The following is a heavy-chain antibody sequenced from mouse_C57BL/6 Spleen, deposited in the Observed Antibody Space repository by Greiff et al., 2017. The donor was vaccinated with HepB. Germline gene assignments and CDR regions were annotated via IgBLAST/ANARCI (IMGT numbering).Heavy chain of an antibody. V-gene: IGHV8-8*01. J-gene: IGHJ3*01. CDR2: IWWDDDK. CDR1: GFSLSTFGMG. D-gene: IGHD2-4*01. CDR3: ARPFYYDSSWFAY. Sequence: QVTLKECGPGILQPSQTLSLTCSFSGFSLSTFGMGVGWIRQPSGKGLEWLAHIWWDDDKYYNPALKSRLTISKDTSKNQVFLKIANVDTADTATYYCARPFYYDSSWFAYWGQGTLVTVSA.